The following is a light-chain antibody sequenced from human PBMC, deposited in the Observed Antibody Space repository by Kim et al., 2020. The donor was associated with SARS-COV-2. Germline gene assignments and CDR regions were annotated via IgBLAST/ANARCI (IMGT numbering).Light chain of an antibody. CDR3: AAWDDSLRGV. V-gene: IGLV1-47*01. CDR2: KND. CDR1: TSNIGTNY. Sequence: PGKRITISGSGKTSNIGTNYVSCYQQLPRMAPKLLIYKNDQRPSRVPDRFSGSKSGTSASLTISGLRSEDEADYYCAAWDDSLRGVFGGGTQLTVL. J-gene: IGLJ2*01.